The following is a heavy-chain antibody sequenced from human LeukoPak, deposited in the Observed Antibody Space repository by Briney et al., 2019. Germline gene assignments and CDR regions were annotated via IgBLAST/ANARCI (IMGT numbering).Heavy chain of an antibody. CDR3: AVFLVWFGELLGDDY. CDR2: ISAYNGNT. Sequence: ASVKVSCKASGYTFTSYGISWVRQAPGQGLEWMGWISAYNGNTNYAQKLQGRVTMTTDTSTSTAYMELSRLRSDDTAVYYCAVFLVWFGELLGDDYWGQGTLVTVSS. J-gene: IGHJ4*02. V-gene: IGHV1-18*01. CDR1: GYTFTSYG. D-gene: IGHD3-10*01.